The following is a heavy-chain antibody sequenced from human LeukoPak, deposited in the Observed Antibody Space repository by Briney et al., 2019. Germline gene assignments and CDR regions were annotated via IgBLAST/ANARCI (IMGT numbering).Heavy chain of an antibody. CDR3: AKFGGGYDSDDAFDI. Sequence: PGGSLRLSCAASRFTFSSYAMSWVRRAPGKGLEWGSAISGSGGSTYYADSVKGRFTISRDNSKNTLYLQMNSLRAEDTAVYYCAKFGGGYDSDDAFDIWGQGTMVTVSS. CDR2: ISGSGGST. D-gene: IGHD5-12*01. J-gene: IGHJ3*02. V-gene: IGHV3-23*01. CDR1: RFTFSSYA.